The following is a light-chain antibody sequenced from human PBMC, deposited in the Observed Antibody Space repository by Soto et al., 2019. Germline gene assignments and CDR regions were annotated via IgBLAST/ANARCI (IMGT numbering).Light chain of an antibody. J-gene: IGLJ3*02. CDR1: SSDIGAYNY. CDR2: AVS. CDR3: SSSTTSSTLV. Sequence: QSALTQPASVSGSPGQSITFSCTGTSSDIGAYNYVAWYQHHPGKAPRLLINAVSNRPSGISNRFSGSKSGNVASLTISGLQAEDEAEYYCSSSTTSSTLVFGGGTKVTVL. V-gene: IGLV2-14*01.